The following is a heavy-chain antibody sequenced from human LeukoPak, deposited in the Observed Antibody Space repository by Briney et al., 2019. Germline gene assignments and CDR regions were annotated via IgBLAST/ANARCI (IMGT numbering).Heavy chain of an antibody. CDR2: ISYDGSNK. D-gene: IGHD1-26*01. V-gene: IGHV3-30*03. CDR3: ARGSEWELRGAFDI. Sequence: GGSLRLSCATSGFTFSSYWMSWVRQAPGKGLEWVAVISYDGSNKYYADSVKGRFTISRDNSKNTLYLQMNSLRAEDTAVYYCARGSEWELRGAFDIWGQGTMVTVSS. CDR1: GFTFSSYW. J-gene: IGHJ3*02.